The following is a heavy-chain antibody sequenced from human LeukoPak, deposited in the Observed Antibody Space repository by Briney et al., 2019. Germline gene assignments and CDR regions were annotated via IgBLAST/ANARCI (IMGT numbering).Heavy chain of an antibody. V-gene: IGHV3-9*01. J-gene: IGHJ3*01. Sequence: GGSLRLSCAASGFTFEDYALHWVRQAPGKGLEWVSGIGWNSGTIGYADSVKGRFTISRDNAKNSLYLDMNSLRAEDTAVYYCARDSSVCEFDVWGQGTMVTVSS. CDR3: ARDSSVCEFDV. D-gene: IGHD6-6*01. CDR2: IGWNSGTI. CDR1: GFTFEDYA.